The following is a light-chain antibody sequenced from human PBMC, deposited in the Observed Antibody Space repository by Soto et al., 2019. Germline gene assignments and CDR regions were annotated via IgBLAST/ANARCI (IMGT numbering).Light chain of an antibody. V-gene: IGKV4-1*01. Sequence: DFVMTQSPDSLAVSLGERATINCKSSQSVLSSSNNKNFLAWFQQKPRQPPKLLISWASTRESGVPDRFSGSGSGTDFTLTISSLQAEDVAVYYCQQYHSDPITFVQGTRLEIK. CDR2: WAS. J-gene: IGKJ5*01. CDR1: QSVLSSSNNKNF. CDR3: QQYHSDPIT.